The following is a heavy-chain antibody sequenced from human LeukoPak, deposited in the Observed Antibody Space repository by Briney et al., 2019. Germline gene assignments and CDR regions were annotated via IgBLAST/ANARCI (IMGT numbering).Heavy chain of an antibody. D-gene: IGHD2-21*02. CDR3: AKGIAYCGGDCYSFGDAFDI. V-gene: IGHV3-23*01. CDR2: ISGSGGST. Sequence: GGSLSLSCAASGFTFSSYAMSWVRQAPGKGLEWVSAISGSGGSTYYADSVKGRFTISRDNSKNTRYLQMNSLRAEDTAVYYCAKGIAYCGGDCYSFGDAFDIWGQGTMVTVSS. J-gene: IGHJ3*02. CDR1: GFTFSSYA.